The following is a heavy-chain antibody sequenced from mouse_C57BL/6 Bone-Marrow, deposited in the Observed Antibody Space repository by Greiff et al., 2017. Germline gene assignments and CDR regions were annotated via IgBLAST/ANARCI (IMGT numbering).Heavy chain of an antibody. D-gene: IGHD3-1*01. V-gene: IGHV5-12*01. CDR2: ISNGGGST. CDR1: GFTFSDYY. J-gene: IGHJ4*01. CDR3: SSRGEN. Sequence: EVHLVESGGGLVQPGGSLKFSCAASGFTFSDYYMYWVRQTPEERLEWVAYISNGGGSTYYPDTVKGRFTISRDNATTTLYLQMSRLKSEDTAMYYCSSRGENWGQGTSVTVSS.